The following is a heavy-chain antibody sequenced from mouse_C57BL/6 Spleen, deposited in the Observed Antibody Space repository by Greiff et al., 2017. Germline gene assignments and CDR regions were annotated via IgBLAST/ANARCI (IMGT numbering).Heavy chain of an antibody. CDR2: IYPGDGDT. V-gene: IGHV1-82*01. CDR3: ARKVYYDYFDY. J-gene: IGHJ2*01. CDR1: GYAFSSSW. D-gene: IGHD2-4*01. Sequence: VQLQQSGPELVKPGASVKISCKASGYAFSSSWMNWVKQRPGKGLEWIGRIYPGDGDTNYNGKFKGKATLTADKSSSTAYMQLSSLTSEDSAVYFCARKVYYDYFDYWGQGTTLTVSS.